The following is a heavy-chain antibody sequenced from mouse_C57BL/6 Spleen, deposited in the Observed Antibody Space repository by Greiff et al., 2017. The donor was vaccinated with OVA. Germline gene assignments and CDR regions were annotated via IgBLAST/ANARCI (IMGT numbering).Heavy chain of an antibody. Sequence: EVKLMESGGDLVKPGGSLKLSCAASGFTFGSYGMSWVRQTPDKRLEWVATISSGGSYTYYPASVKGRFTISRDNAKNTLYLQMSSLKSEDTAMYYCARHDGYYFDYWGQGTTLTVSS. J-gene: IGHJ2*01. V-gene: IGHV5-6*01. CDR3: ARHDGYYFDY. CDR1: GFTFGSYG. D-gene: IGHD2-3*01. CDR2: ISSGGSYT.